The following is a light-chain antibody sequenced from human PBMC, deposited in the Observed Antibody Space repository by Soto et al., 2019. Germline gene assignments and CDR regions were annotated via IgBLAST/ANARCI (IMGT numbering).Light chain of an antibody. Sequence: EVVLTQSPGTLSLSPGERATLSCRASQGVTTAYLAWYQHKPGHAPRLLIYGASNRATGIPDRFSGSGSGTDFTLTISRLEPEDFAVYSCQQYGASPLFTFGHGTKVDLK. CDR1: QGVTTAY. J-gene: IGKJ3*01. CDR2: GAS. CDR3: QQYGASPLFT. V-gene: IGKV3-20*01.